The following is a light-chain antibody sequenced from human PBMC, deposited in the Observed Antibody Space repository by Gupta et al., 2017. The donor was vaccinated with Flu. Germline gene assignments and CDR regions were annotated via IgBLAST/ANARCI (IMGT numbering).Light chain of an antibody. CDR1: NSDVGGYNY. J-gene: IGLJ3*02. CDR3: SSDTSSRNWV. V-gene: IGLV2-14*03. Sequence: TTISTDGTNSDVGGYNYVSWYQHHPAKAHKVLIYDVQKRPSGVANRFSASKSGNTASLTISVHQDEDEADYYCSSDTSSRNWVFGGGTKLTVL. CDR2: DVQ.